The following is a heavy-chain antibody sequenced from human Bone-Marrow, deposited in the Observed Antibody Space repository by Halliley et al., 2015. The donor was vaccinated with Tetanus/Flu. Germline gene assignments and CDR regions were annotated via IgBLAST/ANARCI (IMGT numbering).Heavy chain of an antibody. D-gene: IGHD2-15*01. CDR3: AGSSCTGGRCYMFYYYAVDV. J-gene: IGHJ6*02. CDR2: IYHSGSA. V-gene: IGHV4-39*01. CDR1: GVSISTNSYY. Sequence: GLVKPSETLSLTCNVSGVSISTNSYYWGWIRQPPGKGLEWMGSIYHSGSAFYNPALESRVTMSVDTSKNQVSLKLSSVTAADTAVYYCAGSSCTGGRCYMFYYYAVDVWGQGTTITVSS.